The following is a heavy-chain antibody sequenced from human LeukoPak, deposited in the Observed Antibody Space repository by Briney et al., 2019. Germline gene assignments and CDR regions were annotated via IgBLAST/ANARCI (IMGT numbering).Heavy chain of an antibody. Sequence: GGSLRLSCAVSGITLSNYGMSWVRQAPGKGLEWVAGISGSGGRTNYADSVKGRFTISRDNAKNSLHLQMNSLRAEDTAVYYCARDGGRIAMYYFNSWGQGTLVTVSS. J-gene: IGHJ4*02. CDR3: ARDGGRIAMYYFNS. CDR1: GITLSNYG. D-gene: IGHD3-16*01. V-gene: IGHV3-23*01. CDR2: ISGSGGRT.